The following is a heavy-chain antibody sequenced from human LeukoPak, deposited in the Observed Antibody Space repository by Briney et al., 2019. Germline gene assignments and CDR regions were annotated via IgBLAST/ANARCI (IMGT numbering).Heavy chain of an antibody. CDR1: GYTFTSYG. D-gene: IGHD4-17*01. CDR3: ARDAYGDYTSGAFDI. CDR2: INPNSGGT. V-gene: IGHV1-2*02. Sequence: ASVKVSCKASGYTFTSYGISWVRQAPGQGLEWMGWINPNSGGTNYAQKFQGRVTMTRDTSISTAYMELSRLRSDDTAVYYCARDAYGDYTSGAFDIWGQGTMVTVSS. J-gene: IGHJ3*02.